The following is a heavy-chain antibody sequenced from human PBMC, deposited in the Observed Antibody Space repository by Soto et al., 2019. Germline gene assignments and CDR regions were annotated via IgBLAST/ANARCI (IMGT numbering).Heavy chain of an antibody. CDR1: DDSIGRSNYF. Sequence: SETLSLTCTVSDDSIGRSNYFWGWIRQPPGKGLEWIGNINHSGNTNYNPSLKSRVTISVDTSKNQFSLKLSSVTAADTAVYYCARDSLVATMIDYWGQGTLVTVSS. J-gene: IGHJ4*02. CDR3: ARDSLVATMIDY. D-gene: IGHD5-12*01. V-gene: IGHV4-39*07. CDR2: INHSGNT.